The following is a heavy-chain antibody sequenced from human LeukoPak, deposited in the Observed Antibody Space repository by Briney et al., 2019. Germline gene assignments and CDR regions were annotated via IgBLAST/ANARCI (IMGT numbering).Heavy chain of an antibody. Sequence: ASVKVSCKASGYIFTSYGISWVRQAPGQGLEWMGGIIPMFGTTNYAQKFQGRVTITADESASTAYVELSSLRSEDTAIYYCARDTVASLDYWGQGTLVTVSS. CDR3: ARDTVASLDY. CDR2: IIPMFGTT. CDR1: GYIFTSYG. D-gene: IGHD6-19*01. V-gene: IGHV1-69*13. J-gene: IGHJ4*02.